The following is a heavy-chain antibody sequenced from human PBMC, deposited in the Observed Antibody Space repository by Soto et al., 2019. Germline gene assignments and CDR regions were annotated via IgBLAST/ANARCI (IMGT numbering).Heavy chain of an antibody. V-gene: IGHV1-69*13. CDR2: IIPIFGTA. CDR3: AREKPSPTVITFGGVIAQYYFDY. D-gene: IGHD3-16*02. Sequence: GASVKVSCKASGGTFSSYAISWVRQAPGQGLEWMGGIIPIFGTANYAQKFQGRVTITADESTSTAYMELSSLRSEDTAVYYCAREKPSPTVITFGGVIAQYYFDYWGQGTLVTVSS. J-gene: IGHJ4*02. CDR1: GGTFSSYA.